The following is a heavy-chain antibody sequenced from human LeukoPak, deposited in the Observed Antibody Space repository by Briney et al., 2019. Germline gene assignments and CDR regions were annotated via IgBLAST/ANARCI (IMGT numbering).Heavy chain of an antibody. CDR2: CGTDGDT. CDR1: GFTFSSYA. V-gene: IGHV3-23*01. Sequence: GGSLRLSCAASGFTFSSYAMNWVRQAPGKGLEWVSACGTDGDTYYAGSVRGRFTISRDNAKHTVYLQMSSLRAEDTAVYYCAQKTPGTHPFDFWGQGTLVTVSP. CDR3: AQKTPGTHPFDF. J-gene: IGHJ4*02. D-gene: IGHD1-1*01.